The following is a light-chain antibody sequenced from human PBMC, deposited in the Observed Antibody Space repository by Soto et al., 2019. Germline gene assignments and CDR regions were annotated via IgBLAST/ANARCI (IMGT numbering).Light chain of an antibody. Sequence: QSALPQPASVSGSPGQSITISCTGTSSDVGGYNYVSWYQHHPGKAPKLLIYEVSNRPSGVSNRFSGSKSGNTASLTISGLQAEDEADYYCNSYTSSTTLVFGGGTKVTVL. CDR2: EVS. CDR1: SSDVGGYNY. CDR3: NSYTSSTTLV. J-gene: IGLJ2*01. V-gene: IGLV2-14*01.